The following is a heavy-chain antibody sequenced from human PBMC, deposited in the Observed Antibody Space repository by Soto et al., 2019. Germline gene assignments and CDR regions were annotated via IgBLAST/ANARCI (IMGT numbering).Heavy chain of an antibody. D-gene: IGHD3-10*01. Sequence: SVKVSCKASGGTFSSYAISWVRQAPGQGLEWMGGIIPIFGTANYAQKFQGRVTITADESTSTAYMELSSLRSEDTAVYYCARVATMGEYYYYYYGMDVWGQGTTVTVSS. V-gene: IGHV1-69*13. CDR2: IIPIFGTA. J-gene: IGHJ6*02. CDR1: GGTFSSYA. CDR3: ARVATMGEYYYYYYGMDV.